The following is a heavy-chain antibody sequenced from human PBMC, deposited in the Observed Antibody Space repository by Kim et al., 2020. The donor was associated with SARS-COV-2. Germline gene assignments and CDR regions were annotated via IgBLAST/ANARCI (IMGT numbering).Heavy chain of an antibody. CDR1: GDSITSPGYY. D-gene: IGHD5-12*01. CDR2: VDDSGTT. V-gene: IGHV4-39*01. Sequence: SETLSLTCTVSGDSITSPGYYWGWIRQPAGKGLEWVGTVDDSGTTYYNPSLKSRLTVSADTSKNQFFLKLTAVTAADTGLYFCARHSRWIYNSDRWGQGTLVTVYS. J-gene: IGHJ4*02. CDR3: ARHSRWIYNSDR.